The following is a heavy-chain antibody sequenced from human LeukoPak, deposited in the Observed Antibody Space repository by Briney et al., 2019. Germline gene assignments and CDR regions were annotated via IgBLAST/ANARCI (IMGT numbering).Heavy chain of an antibody. CDR1: GGTFSSYA. V-gene: IGHV1-69*05. CDR3: ARAPYCGGDCYRHFDY. J-gene: IGHJ4*02. D-gene: IGHD2-21*02. CDR2: IIPILGTA. Sequence: SVKVSCKASGGTFSSYAISWVRQAPGQGLEWMGGIIPILGTANYAQKFQGRVTITTDESTSTAYMELSSLRSEDTAVYYCARAPYCGGDCYRHFDYWGQGILVTVSS.